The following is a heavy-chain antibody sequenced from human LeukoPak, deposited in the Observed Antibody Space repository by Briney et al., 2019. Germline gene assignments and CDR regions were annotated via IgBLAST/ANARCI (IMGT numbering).Heavy chain of an antibody. D-gene: IGHD1-26*01. J-gene: IGHJ4*02. V-gene: IGHV3-11*04. CDR3: ARDKVVGATFFDY. CDR1: GFTFSDYY. CDR2: ISSSGSTI. Sequence: GSLRLSCAASGFTFSDYYMSWIRQAPGKGLEWVSYISSSGSTIYYADSVKGRFTISRDNAKNSLYLQMNSLRDEDTAVYYCARDKVVGATFFDYWGQGTLVTVSS.